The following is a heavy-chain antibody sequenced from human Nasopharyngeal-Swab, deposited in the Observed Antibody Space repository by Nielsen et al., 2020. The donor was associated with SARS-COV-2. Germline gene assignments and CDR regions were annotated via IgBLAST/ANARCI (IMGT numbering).Heavy chain of an antibody. J-gene: IGHJ4*02. V-gene: IGHV4-38-2*02. CDR2: IYHSGST. Sequence: SETLSLTCTVSGSSISSGYYWGWIRQPPGKGLEWIGSIYHSGSTYYNPSLKSRVTISVDTSKNQFSLKLSSVTAADTAVYYCARRPTYFDYWGQGTLVTVSS. CDR3: ARRPTYFDY. CDR1: GSSISSGYY.